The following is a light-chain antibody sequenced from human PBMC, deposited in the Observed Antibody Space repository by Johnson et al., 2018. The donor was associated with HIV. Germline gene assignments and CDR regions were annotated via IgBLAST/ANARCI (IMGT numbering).Light chain of an antibody. CDR2: ENN. V-gene: IGLV1-51*02. Sequence: QSVLTQSPSVSAAPGQKVTISCSGSSSNIGNNYVSWYQQLPGTAPKLLIYENNKRPSGIPDRFSGSRYGTSATLGITGLQTGDEADYFCGTWDDSLSAYVFGTGTQITVL. CDR1: SSNIGNNY. CDR3: GTWDDSLSAYV. J-gene: IGLJ1*01.